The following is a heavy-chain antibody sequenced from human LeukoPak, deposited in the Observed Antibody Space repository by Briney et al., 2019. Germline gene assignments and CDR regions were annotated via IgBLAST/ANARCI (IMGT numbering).Heavy chain of an antibody. V-gene: IGHV4-34*01. Sequence: PSETLSLTCAVYGGSFSGYYWSWIRQPPGKGLEWIGEINHSGSTNYNPSLKSRVTISVDTSKNQFSLKLSSVTAADTAVYYCARVGVYGYYDFWSGYSGWFDPWGQGTLVTVSS. D-gene: IGHD3-3*01. CDR3: ARVGVYGYYDFWSGYSGWFDP. CDR2: INHSGST. J-gene: IGHJ5*02. CDR1: GGSFSGYY.